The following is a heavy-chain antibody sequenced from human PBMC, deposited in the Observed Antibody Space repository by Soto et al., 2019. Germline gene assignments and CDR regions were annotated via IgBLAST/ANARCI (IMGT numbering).Heavy chain of an antibody. CDR3: ARDLYSNSIYYYGMDV. CDR1: GFSFSTYG. D-gene: IGHD6-6*01. Sequence: AGGSLRLSCAASGFSFSTYGIHWVRQAPGKGLEWVAVIWYDGSYKYYADSVKGRFTISRDNSKTFLQMNSLRDEDTAVYYCARDLYSNSIYYYGMDVWGQGTTVTVSS. V-gene: IGHV3-33*01. J-gene: IGHJ6*02. CDR2: IWYDGSYK.